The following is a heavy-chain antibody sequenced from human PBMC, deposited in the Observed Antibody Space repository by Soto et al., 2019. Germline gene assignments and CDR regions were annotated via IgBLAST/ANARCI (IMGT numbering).Heavy chain of an antibody. D-gene: IGHD2-15*01. V-gene: IGHV1-69*13. CDR1: GGTFSSYA. CDR2: IIPIFGTA. J-gene: IGHJ4*02. CDR3: ARGGVICSGGSCYSDLFDY. Sequence: GASLKVSCKASGGTFSSYAISWVRQAPGQGLEWMGGIIPIFGTANYAQKFQGRVTITADESTSTAYMELSSLRSEDTAVYYCARGGVICSGGSCYSDLFDYWGQGTLVTVSS.